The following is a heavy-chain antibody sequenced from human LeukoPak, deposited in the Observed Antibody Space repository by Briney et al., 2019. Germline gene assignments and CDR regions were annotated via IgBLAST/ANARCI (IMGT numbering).Heavy chain of an antibody. D-gene: IGHD6-13*01. CDR1: ADSISTYY. Sequence: SETLSLTCTVSADSISTYYWHWVRQPPGKGLEWVGYINYSGTTDYNPSPTSGVTISVDTSKKQRFQRLRSSTAADTAVYYCAREYSSFEYWGQGTLVTVSS. CDR2: INYSGTT. CDR3: AREYSSFEY. J-gene: IGHJ4*02. V-gene: IGHV4-59*01.